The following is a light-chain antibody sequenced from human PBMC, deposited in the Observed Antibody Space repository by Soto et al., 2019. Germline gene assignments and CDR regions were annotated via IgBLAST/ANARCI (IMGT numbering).Light chain of an antibody. CDR3: SSYTSSSTNYV. J-gene: IGLJ1*01. CDR2: EVS. V-gene: IGLV2-14*01. Sequence: QSVLTQPASVSGSPGQSITISCTGTSSDVGGYNYVSWYQQHPGKAPKLMIYEVSNRPSGVSNRFSGSKSGNTASLTISGLQAEDEADYYCSSYTSSSTNYVFGTVTKLTVI. CDR1: SSDVGGYNY.